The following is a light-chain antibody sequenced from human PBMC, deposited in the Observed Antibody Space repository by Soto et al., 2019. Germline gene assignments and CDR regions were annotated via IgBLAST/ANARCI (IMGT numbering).Light chain of an antibody. J-gene: IGLJ3*02. V-gene: IGLV1-40*01. Sequence: QSVLTQPPSVSGAPGQRVTISCTGSCSNIGAGYDVHWYQQLPGTAPKLLIYGNSNRPSGVPDRFSGSKSGTSASLAITGLQAEDEADYYCQSYDSSLSALFGGRTKVTVL. CDR3: QSYDSSLSAL. CDR1: CSNIGAGYD. CDR2: GNS.